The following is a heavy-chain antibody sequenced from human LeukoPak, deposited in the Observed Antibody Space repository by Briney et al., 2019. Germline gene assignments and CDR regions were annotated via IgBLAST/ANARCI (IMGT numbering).Heavy chain of an antibody. V-gene: IGHV4-59*12. J-gene: IGHJ4*02. D-gene: IGHD3-10*01. Sequence: SETLSLTCAVYGGSFSGYYWSWIRQPPGKGLEWIGYIYYSGSTNYNPSLKSRVTISVDTSKNQFSLKLSSVTAADTAVYYCARVRLWFGEFVYWGQGTLVTVSS. CDR3: ARVRLWFGEFVY. CDR2: IYYSGST. CDR1: GGSFSGYY.